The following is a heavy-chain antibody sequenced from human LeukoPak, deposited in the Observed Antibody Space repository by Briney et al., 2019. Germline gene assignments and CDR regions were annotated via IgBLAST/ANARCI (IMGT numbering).Heavy chain of an antibody. V-gene: IGHV3-30*18. D-gene: IGHD6-19*01. CDR2: LSYDGTNG. CDR1: GFAFSAYG. CDR3: AKGLNSGWYGQSFDL. J-gene: IGHJ4*02. Sequence: GGSLRLSCAASGFAFSAYGMHWVRQAPGKRLEWVAVLSYDGTNGYYAGSVKGRLTISRDNSKNTLDLQMNSLRAEDTAVYYCAKGLNSGWYGQSFDLWGQGTLVTVSS.